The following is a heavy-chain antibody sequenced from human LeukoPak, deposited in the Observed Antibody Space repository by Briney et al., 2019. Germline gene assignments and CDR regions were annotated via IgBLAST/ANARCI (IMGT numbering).Heavy chain of an antibody. J-gene: IGHJ4*02. V-gene: IGHV1-69*13. D-gene: IGHD3-22*01. CDR3: ARVRYYYDSSGYYSTMYYFDY. Sequence: SVTVSCTASGGTFSSYAISWVRQAPGQGLEWMGGIIPIFGTANYAQKFQGRVTITADESTSTAYMELSSLRSEDTAVYYCARVRYYYDSSGYYSTMYYFDYWGQGTLVTVSS. CDR1: GGTFSSYA. CDR2: IIPIFGTA.